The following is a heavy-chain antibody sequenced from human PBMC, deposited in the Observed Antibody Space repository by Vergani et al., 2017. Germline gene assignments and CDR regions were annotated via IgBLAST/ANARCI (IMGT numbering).Heavy chain of an antibody. Sequence: DVHLAESGGGFFQPGGSLRLSCAASGFGFSTHTMTWVRQAPGKGLEWVTFISNTGHGTLYADAVKGRFTVSRDNSKNSLYLQMDSLRAEDTAVYYCAREYSSTSGRAFDFWGQGTKVTVSS. D-gene: IGHD2-2*01. CDR2: ISNTGHGT. V-gene: IGHV3-23*04. CDR3: AREYSSTSGRAFDF. CDR1: GFGFSTHT. J-gene: IGHJ3*01.